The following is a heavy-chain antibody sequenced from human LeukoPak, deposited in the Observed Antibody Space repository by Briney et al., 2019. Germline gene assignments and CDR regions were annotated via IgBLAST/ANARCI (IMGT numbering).Heavy chain of an antibody. V-gene: IGHV1-69*05. CDR1: GDIFSKYG. Sequence: GASVKVSCKASGDIFSKYGISWVRQAPGQGLGLMGGITPISDPPSYAQNFEGGLTITTDEYTSTFYMELSSLKFDDSAVYFCARDPPPYSSSWHAGYGMDVWGQATTVTVSS. CDR2: ITPISDPP. D-gene: IGHD6-13*01. J-gene: IGHJ6*02. CDR3: ARDPPPYSSSWHAGYGMDV.